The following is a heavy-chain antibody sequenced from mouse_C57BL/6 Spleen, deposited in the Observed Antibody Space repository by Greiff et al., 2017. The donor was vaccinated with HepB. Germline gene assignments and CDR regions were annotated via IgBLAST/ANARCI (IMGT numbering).Heavy chain of an antibody. Sequence: EVQRVDSGGDLVKPGGSLKLSCAASGFTFSSYGMSWVRQTPDKRLEWVATISSGGSYTYYPDSVKGRFTISRDNAKNTLYLQMSSLKSEDTAMYYCARLDYWGQGTSVTVSS. CDR2: ISSGGSYT. CDR3: ARLDY. CDR1: GFTFSSYG. J-gene: IGHJ4*01. V-gene: IGHV5-6*01.